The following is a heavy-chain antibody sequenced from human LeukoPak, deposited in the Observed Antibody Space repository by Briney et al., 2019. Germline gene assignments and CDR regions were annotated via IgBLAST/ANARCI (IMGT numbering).Heavy chain of an antibody. V-gene: IGHV3-15*01. CDR1: GFTFSHAR. D-gene: IGHD3-10*01. J-gene: IGHJ4*02. CDR2: IKSYVHGGTT. CDR3: AKDRVYCKSSGSYGLCGFDY. Sequence: PGGSLRLSCAASGFTFSHARMNWVRQAPGKGLEWIGLIKSYVHGGTTDYAAPVQGRFTISRDNSKNTLYLQMNSLRAEDTAVYYCAKDRVYCKSSGSYGLCGFDYWGQGTLVTVSS.